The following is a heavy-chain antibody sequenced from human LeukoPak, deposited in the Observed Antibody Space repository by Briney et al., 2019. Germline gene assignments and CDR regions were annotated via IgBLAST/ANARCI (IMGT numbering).Heavy chain of an antibody. J-gene: IGHJ5*02. CDR1: GYTFTDYF. CDR2: LNPHSGVT. CDR3: ARELIEDQNWFDP. D-gene: IGHD2/OR15-2a*01. Sequence: GASVKVSCKASGYTFTDYFIHWVRQAPGQGLEWMGWLNPHSGVTKYAQKFQGRVTMTRDTSISTAYMDLSGLKSDDTAVYFCARELIEDQNWFDPWAREPWSPSPQ. V-gene: IGHV1-2*02.